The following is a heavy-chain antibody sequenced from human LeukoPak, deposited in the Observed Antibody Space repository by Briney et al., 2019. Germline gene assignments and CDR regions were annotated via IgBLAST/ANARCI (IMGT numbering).Heavy chain of an antibody. Sequence: GGSLRLSCAASGFTFSSYAMSWVRQAPRKGLEWVSAISGSGGSTYYADSVKGRFTISRDNSKNTLYLQMNSLRAEDTAVYYCAKDQNYYDSSGYSDYWGQGTLVTVSS. CDR1: GFTFSSYA. CDR3: AKDQNYYDSSGYSDY. D-gene: IGHD3-22*01. J-gene: IGHJ4*02. V-gene: IGHV3-23*01. CDR2: ISGSGGST.